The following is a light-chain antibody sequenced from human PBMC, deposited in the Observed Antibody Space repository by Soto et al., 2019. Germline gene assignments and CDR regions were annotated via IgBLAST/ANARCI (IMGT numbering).Light chain of an antibody. V-gene: IGLV1-44*01. J-gene: IGLJ2*01. CDR2: SDN. CDR1: SSNIGSNP. CDR3: AAWDDSLRGRV. Sequence: QSVLTQPPSASGTPGQRVTISCSGSSSNIGSNPVSWYQQLPGTAPKSLIYSDNQRPSGVPDRISGSRSGTSASLAISGLQSEDEDEYYCAAWDDSLRGRVFGGGTQLTVL.